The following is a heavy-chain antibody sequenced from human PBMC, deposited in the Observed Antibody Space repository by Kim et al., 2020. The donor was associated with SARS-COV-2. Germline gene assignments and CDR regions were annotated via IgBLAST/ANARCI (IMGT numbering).Heavy chain of an antibody. V-gene: IGHV4-31*03. CDR3: ARGPTRFTMIVVVTHWYFDL. CDR2: IYYSGST. CDR1: GGSISSGGYY. J-gene: IGHJ2*01. Sequence: SETLSLTCTVSGGSISSGGYYWSWIRQHPGKGLEWIGYIYYSGSTYYNPSLKSRVTISVDTSQNPFSLKLTSVTAADTAVYYCARGPTRFTMIVVVTHWYFDLWGRGTLVTVSS. D-gene: IGHD3-22*01.